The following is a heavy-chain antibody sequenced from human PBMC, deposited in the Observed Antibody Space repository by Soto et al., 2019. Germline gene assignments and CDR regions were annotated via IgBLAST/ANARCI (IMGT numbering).Heavy chain of an antibody. J-gene: IGHJ4*02. Sequence: QVQLVQSGAEVKKPGASVKVSCKASGYTFTSYDINWVRQATGQGLEWMGWMNPNSGNTGYAQKFQGRVPMTRDPSINTAYMELSSLRDEDPAVYYCAGPWNKQWGQGTPVTVSS. CDR1: GYTFTSYD. CDR3: AGPWNKQ. CDR2: MNPNSGNT. D-gene: IGHD1-1*01. V-gene: IGHV1-8*01.